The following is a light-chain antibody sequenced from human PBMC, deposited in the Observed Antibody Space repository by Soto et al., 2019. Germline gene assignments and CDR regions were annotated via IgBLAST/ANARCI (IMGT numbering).Light chain of an antibody. CDR1: QSVGSN. CDR2: GAS. Sequence: EIVMTQSPATLSVSPGERASLSCRASQSVGSNLAWYQQTAGQAPRHLIYGASTRATGIPARFSGSGSGTEFTLTISSLQSADFAVYSCQQYTNCPYTFGQGTKLEIK. CDR3: QQYTNCPYT. J-gene: IGKJ2*01. V-gene: IGKV3-15*01.